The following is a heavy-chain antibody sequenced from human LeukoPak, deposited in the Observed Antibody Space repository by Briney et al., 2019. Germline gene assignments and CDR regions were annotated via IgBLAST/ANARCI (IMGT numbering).Heavy chain of an antibody. D-gene: IGHD3-9*01. CDR1: GFIFDDYA. V-gene: IGHV3-43*02. J-gene: IGHJ6*03. Sequence: GGSLRLSCAASGFIFDDYAVHWVRQAPGKGLEWVSLLNGDGSSTYYADSVKGRFTISRDNSKNSLYLQMDSLTTEDTALYFCAKEGRRSDWSTYYYYMDVWGKGTTVTVSS. CDR3: AKEGRRSDWSTYYYYMDV. CDR2: LNGDGSST.